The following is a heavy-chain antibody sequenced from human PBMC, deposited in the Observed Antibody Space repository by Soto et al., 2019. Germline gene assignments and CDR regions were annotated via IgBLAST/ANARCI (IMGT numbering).Heavy chain of an antibody. CDR3: VRFASSGWYTGRY. CDR2: ISPYSGNT. J-gene: IGHJ4*02. V-gene: IGHV1-18*01. D-gene: IGHD6-19*01. Sequence: QVQLVQSGAEVKKPGASVKVSCKASGYTFTQYEIGWVRQAPGQGLEWMGWISPYSGNTNYAQKQQGRVTMTTDTSMSIGYMELRSLRSDDTAVYYCVRFASSGWYTGRYWGQGTLVTVSS. CDR1: GYTFTQYE.